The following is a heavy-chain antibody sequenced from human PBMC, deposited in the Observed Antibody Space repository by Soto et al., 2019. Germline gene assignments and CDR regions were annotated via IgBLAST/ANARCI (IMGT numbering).Heavy chain of an antibody. J-gene: IGHJ4*02. V-gene: IGHV1-46*01. Sequence: GASVKVSCKASGYTFTNYYMYWVRQATGQVLEWMGIMNPSGGYTRYAQKFQGRVIMPRDMSTSTAYMELSSLRSEDTAVYYCGRESLYCSGGSCYFLPGMDYWGQGTLVTVSS. CDR3: GRESLYCSGGSCYFLPGMDY. D-gene: IGHD2-15*01. CDR2: MNPSGGYT. CDR1: GYTFTNYY.